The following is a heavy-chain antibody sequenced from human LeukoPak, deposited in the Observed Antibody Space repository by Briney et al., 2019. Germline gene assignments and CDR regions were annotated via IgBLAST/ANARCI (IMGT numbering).Heavy chain of an antibody. CDR1: GYTFTSYG. V-gene: IGHV1-18*01. D-gene: IGHD3-10*01. Sequence: GASEKLSCKASGYTFTSYGISWVRQAHGQGLEWMGWISTYNGNTNYAQELQGRVTMTTDTSTSTAYIELRSLRSDDTAVYYFARGIRFGEGFDPWGQGTLVTVSS. J-gene: IGHJ5*02. CDR3: ARGIRFGEGFDP. CDR2: ISTYNGNT.